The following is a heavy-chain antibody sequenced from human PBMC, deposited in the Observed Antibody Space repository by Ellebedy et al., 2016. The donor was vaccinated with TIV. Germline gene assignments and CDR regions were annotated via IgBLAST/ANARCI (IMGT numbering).Heavy chain of an antibody. Sequence: SETLSLTXTVSGGSVSSPYYWSWIRQSPRTGLQWVGYYYYTGTSNYNPSLRGRVTISVDLSKNQFSLKLSSATTADTAVYYCARNDYGDAFDIWGQGTMVTVSS. V-gene: IGHV4-59*02. J-gene: IGHJ3*02. CDR2: YYYTGTS. CDR1: GGSVSSPYY. CDR3: ARNDYGDAFDI. D-gene: IGHD4-17*01.